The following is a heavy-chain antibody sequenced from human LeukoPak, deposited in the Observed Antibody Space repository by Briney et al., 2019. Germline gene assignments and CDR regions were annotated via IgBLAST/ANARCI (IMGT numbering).Heavy chain of an antibody. Sequence: SETLSLTCTVSGGSISSGDYYWSWIRQPPGKGLEWIGYIYYSGSTNYNPSLKSRVTISVDTSKNQFSLKLSSVTAADTAVYYCARTYSGYDVSFDYWGQGTLVTVSS. CDR3: ARTYSGYDVSFDY. CDR2: IYYSGST. D-gene: IGHD5-12*01. V-gene: IGHV4-61*08. CDR1: GGSISSGDYY. J-gene: IGHJ4*02.